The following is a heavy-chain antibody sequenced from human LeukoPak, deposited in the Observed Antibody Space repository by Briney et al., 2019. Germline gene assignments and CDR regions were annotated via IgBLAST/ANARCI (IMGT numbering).Heavy chain of an antibody. CDR1: GFTFSSYW. D-gene: IGHD2-8*01. Sequence: GGSLRLSCAASGFTFSSYWMSWVRQAPGKGLEWVANIKQDGSEKYYVDSVKGRFTISRDNAKNSLYLQMNSLRAEDTAAYYCARGSSLGYCTNGVCYFDYWGQGTLVTVSS. CDR2: IKQDGSEK. J-gene: IGHJ4*02. V-gene: IGHV3-7*01. CDR3: ARGSSLGYCTNGVCYFDY.